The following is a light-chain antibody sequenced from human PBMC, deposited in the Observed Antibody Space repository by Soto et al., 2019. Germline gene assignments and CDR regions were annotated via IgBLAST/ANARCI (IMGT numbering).Light chain of an antibody. V-gene: IGKV4-1*01. J-gene: IGKJ1*01. CDR1: RSVLNSSNKRNN. Sequence: EIVMTQSPDSLAVPLGERVSINCRSSRSVLNSSNKRNNITWFQQKPRQPPRLLIYWASTREVGVPDRFSGSGSGTDFTLTINNLQAEDVAVYFCHQHYIPQPTFGQGTKVEIK. CDR3: HQHYIPQPT. CDR2: WAS.